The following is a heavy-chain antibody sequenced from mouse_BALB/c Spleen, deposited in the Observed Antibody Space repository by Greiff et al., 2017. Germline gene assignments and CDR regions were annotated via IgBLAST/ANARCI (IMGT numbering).Heavy chain of an antibody. CDR3: LVRGAWFAY. D-gene: IGHD2-14*01. CDR1: GFNIKDYY. CDR2: IDPENGDT. Sequence: VQLQQSGAELVRSGASVKLSCTASGFNIKDYYMHWVKQRPEQGLEWIGWIDPENGDTEYAPEFQGKATMTADTSSNTAYLQLSSLTSEDTAVYYCLVRGAWFAYWGQGTLVTVSA. V-gene: IGHV14-4*02. J-gene: IGHJ3*01.